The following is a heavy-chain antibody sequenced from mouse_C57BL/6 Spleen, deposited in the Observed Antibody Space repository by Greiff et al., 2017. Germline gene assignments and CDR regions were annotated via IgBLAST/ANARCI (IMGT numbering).Heavy chain of an antibody. CDR3: ARADYTWFAY. J-gene: IGHJ3*01. V-gene: IGHV1-80*01. CDR2: IYPGDGDT. CDR1: GYAFSSYW. D-gene: IGHD2-4*01. Sequence: LQESGAELVKPGASVKISCKASGYAFSSYWMNWVKQRPGKGLEWIGQIYPGDGDTNYNGKFKGKATRTADKSSSTAYMQLSSLTSEDSAVYFCARADYTWFAYWGQGTLVTVSA.